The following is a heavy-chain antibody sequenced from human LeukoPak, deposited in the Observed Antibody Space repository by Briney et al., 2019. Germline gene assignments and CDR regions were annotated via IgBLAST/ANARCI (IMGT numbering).Heavy chain of an antibody. Sequence: GGSLRLSCAASGFTFSDYYMSWIRQAPGKGPEWVPYISSSGSTIYYADSVKGRFTISRDNAKNSLYLQMNSLRAEDTAIYYCARGLPATLLDYWGQGTLVTVSS. CDR2: ISSSGSTI. V-gene: IGHV3-11*01. CDR1: GFTFSDYY. D-gene: IGHD2-2*01. CDR3: ARGLPATLLDY. J-gene: IGHJ4*02.